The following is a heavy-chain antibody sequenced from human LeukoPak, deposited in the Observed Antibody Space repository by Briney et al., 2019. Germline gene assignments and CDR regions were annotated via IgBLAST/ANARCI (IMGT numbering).Heavy chain of an antibody. J-gene: IGHJ4*02. CDR2: ISDSGHST. CDR1: GFTFSSYA. D-gene: IGHD1-26*01. CDR3: AKGQKWELPLDF. Sequence: QSGGSLRLSCAASGFTFSSYAMTWVRQAPGKGLEWVSAISDSGHSTYYADSVKGRFTISRDISKSTLYLQMNSLRAEDTALYYCAKGQKWELPLDFWGQGTLVTVSS. V-gene: IGHV3-23*01.